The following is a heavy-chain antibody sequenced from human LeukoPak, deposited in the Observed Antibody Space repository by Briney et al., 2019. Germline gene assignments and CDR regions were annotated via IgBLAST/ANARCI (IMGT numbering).Heavy chain of an antibody. V-gene: IGHV3-30-3*01. CDR3: ARDGDTAIRGVNFDY. CDR2: MSYDGNNK. Sequence: GGSLRLSCAASGFTLSTHAIHWVRQAPGKGLEWVAAMSYDGNNKYYADSVKGRFTISRDNSKNTLYLQMDSLITEDTAVYYCARDGDTAIRGVNFDYWGQGTLVTVSS. J-gene: IGHJ4*02. D-gene: IGHD3-10*01. CDR1: GFTLSTHA.